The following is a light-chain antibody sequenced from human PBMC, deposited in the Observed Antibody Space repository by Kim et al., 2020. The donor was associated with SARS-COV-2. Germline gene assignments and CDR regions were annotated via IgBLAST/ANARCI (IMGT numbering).Light chain of an antibody. J-gene: IGLJ1*01. Sequence: PGQGVALSCSGTRSDFGTYNYVSWYQQHPGKAPKLIIFEVTKRPSGVPDRFSASMSGNTASLTISGLQPEDEADYYCTSHANNNYIFGTGTRVTVL. CDR1: RSDFGTYNY. CDR2: EVT. CDR3: TSHANNNYI. V-gene: IGLV2-8*01.